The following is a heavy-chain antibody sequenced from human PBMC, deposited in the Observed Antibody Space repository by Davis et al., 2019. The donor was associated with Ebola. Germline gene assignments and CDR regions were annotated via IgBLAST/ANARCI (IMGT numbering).Heavy chain of an antibody. Sequence: AASVKVSCKASGGTFSSYDISWVRQAPGQGLEWMGGIIPIFGTANYAQKFQDRVTITADESTSTAYMELSSLRSEDTAVYYCARGEFDYGGNSRYYYGMDVWGQGTTVTVSS. V-gene: IGHV1-69*13. J-gene: IGHJ6*02. D-gene: IGHD4-23*01. CDR2: IIPIFGTA. CDR3: ARGEFDYGGNSRYYYGMDV. CDR1: GGTFSSYD.